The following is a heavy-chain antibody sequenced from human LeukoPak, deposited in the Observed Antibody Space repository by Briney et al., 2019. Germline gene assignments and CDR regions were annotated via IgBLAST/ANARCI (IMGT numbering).Heavy chain of an antibody. CDR3: ARGPLAYCGGDCYHDY. V-gene: IGHV3-48*02. D-gene: IGHD2-21*02. Sequence: GGSQRLSCAASGFTFSSYSMNWVRQAPGKGLEWVSYISSSSSTIYYADSVKGRFTISRVNAKNSLYLQMNSLRDEDTAVYYCARGPLAYCGGDCYHDYWGQGTLVTVSS. CDR2: ISSSSSTI. CDR1: GFTFSSYS. J-gene: IGHJ4*02.